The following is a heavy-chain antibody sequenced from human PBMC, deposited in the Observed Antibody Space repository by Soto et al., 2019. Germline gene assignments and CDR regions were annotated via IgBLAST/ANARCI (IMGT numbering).Heavy chain of an antibody. D-gene: IGHD4-17*01. V-gene: IGHV3-53*01. CDR2: IYSGGST. CDR1: GFTVSSNY. J-gene: IGHJ6*02. CDR3: VFGRDYDLEYYCGMDV. Sequence: PGGSLRLSCAASGFTVSSNYMSWVRQAPGKGLEWVSVIYSGGSTYYADSVKGRFTISRDNSKNTLYLQMNILRAEDTAVYYCVFGRDYDLEYYCGMDVWGQGTTVTVSS.